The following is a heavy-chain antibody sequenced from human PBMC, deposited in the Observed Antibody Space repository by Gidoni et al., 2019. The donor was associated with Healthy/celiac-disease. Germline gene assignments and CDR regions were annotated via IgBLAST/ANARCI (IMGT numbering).Heavy chain of an antibody. J-gene: IGHJ4*02. CDR2: IDWEEDK. D-gene: IGHD3-3*01. V-gene: IGHV2-70*04. Sequence: QVTLKESGPALVKPTQTPPLTCTFSGFSLSTRGRRVSWIRQPLGKALEWLARIDWEEDKCYRTSLKTRLNISKDTSKNQVVLTMTNMDPVDTATYYCARSTYYDFCSGYADVDYWGQGTLVTVSS. CDR1: GFSLSTRGRR. CDR3: ARSTYYDFCSGYADVDY.